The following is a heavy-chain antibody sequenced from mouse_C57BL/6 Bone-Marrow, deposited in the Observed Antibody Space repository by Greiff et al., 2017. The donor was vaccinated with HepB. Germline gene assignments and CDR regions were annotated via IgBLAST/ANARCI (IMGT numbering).Heavy chain of an antibody. J-gene: IGHJ3*01. V-gene: IGHV1-26*01. Sequence: VQLQQSGPELVKPGASVKISCKASGYTFTDYYMNWVKQSHGKSLEWIGDINPNNGGTSYNQKFKGKATLTVDKSSSTAYMELRSLTSEDSAVYYCARDRGFYRGFAYWGQGTLVTVSA. CDR3: ARDRGFYRGFAY. CDR1: GYTFTDYY. D-gene: IGHD2-1*01. CDR2: INPNNGGT.